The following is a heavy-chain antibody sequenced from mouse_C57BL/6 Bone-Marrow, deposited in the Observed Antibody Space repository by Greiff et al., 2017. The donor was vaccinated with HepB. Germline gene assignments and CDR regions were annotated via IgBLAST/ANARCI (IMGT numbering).Heavy chain of an antibody. J-gene: IGHJ1*03. V-gene: IGHV1-76*01. CDR1: GYTFTDYY. D-gene: IGHD2-3*01. Sequence: QVQLQQSGAELVRPGASVKLSCKASGYTFTDYYINWVKQRPGQGLEWIARIYPGSGNTYYNEKFKGKATLTAEKSSSTAYMQLSSLTSEDSAVYFCARARGWFSCFDVWGTGTTVTVSS. CDR3: ARARGWFSCFDV. CDR2: IYPGSGNT.